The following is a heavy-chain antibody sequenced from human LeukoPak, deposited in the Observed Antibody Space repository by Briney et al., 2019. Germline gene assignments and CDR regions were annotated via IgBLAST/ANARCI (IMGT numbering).Heavy chain of an antibody. CDR3: ARAGNYYFDL. Sequence: PGGSLRLSWAASGFTFSSSWMHWVRQGPGKGLVWVARMNGDGRTINYADSVKGRFTISRDNAKNTLYLQMNSLRAEDAAVYYCARAGNYYFDLWGRGTLVTVSS. CDR2: MNGDGRTI. J-gene: IGHJ2*01. D-gene: IGHD1-7*01. V-gene: IGHV3-74*01. CDR1: GFTFSSSW.